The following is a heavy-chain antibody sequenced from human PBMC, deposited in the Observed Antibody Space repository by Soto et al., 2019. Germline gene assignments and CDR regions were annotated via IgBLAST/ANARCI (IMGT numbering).Heavy chain of an antibody. D-gene: IGHD6-19*01. CDR3: TTGWISSKYSSGWYEDYYFDY. CDR1: VFTFTSSA. J-gene: IGHJ4*02. CDR2: IGVGSGNR. Sequence: SVKVSCKASVFTFTSSAVQWVRQARGQRLEWIGWIGVGSGNRHYAQKFQERVTITRDMSTNTAYMELSSLKTEDTAVYYCTTGWISSKYSSGWYEDYYFDYWGQGTLVTVSS. V-gene: IGHV1-58*01.